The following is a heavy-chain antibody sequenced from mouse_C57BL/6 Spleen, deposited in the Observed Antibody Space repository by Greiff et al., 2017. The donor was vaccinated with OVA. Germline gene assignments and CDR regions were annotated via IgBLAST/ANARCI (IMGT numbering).Heavy chain of an antibody. CDR2: FYPGSGSI. CDR1: GYTFTEYT. CDR3: ARHEEYYGSSLAWFAY. Sequence: QVQLQQSGAELVKPGASVKLSCKASGYTFTEYTIHWVKQRSGQGLEWIGWFYPGSGSIKYNEKFKDKATLTADTSSSTVYMELSRLTSEDSAVYFWARHEEYYGSSLAWFAYWGQGTLVTVSA. V-gene: IGHV1-62-2*01. J-gene: IGHJ3*01. D-gene: IGHD1-1*01.